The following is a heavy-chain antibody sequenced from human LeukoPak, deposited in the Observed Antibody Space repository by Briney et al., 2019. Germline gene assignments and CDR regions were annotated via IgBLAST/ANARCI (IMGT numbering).Heavy chain of an antibody. CDR2: IRYDGSNK. CDR3: AKDGRGVRTMAATYYYYYGMDD. J-gene: IGHJ6*02. Sequence: GGSLRLSCAASGFTFSSYGMHWVRQAPGKGLEWVAFIRYDGSNKYYADSVKGRFTISRDNSKNTLYLQMNSLRAEDTAVYYCAKDGRGVRTMAATYYYYYGMDDWGQGTTVTVSS. V-gene: IGHV3-30*02. CDR1: GFTFSSYG. D-gene: IGHD6-25*01.